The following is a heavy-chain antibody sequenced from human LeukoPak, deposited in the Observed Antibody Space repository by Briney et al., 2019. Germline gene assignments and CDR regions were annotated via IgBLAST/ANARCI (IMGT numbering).Heavy chain of an antibody. V-gene: IGHV4-31*03. J-gene: IGHJ6*03. D-gene: IGHD1-1*01. CDR1: GGSISSGGYY. CDR2: IYYSGST. CDR3: ARGTTRRAPGDYYYYMDV. Sequence: SETLSLTCTVSGGSISSGGYYWSWIRQHPGKGLEWIGYIYYSGSTYYNPSLKSRVTISVDTSKNQFSLKLSFVTAADTAVYYCARGTTRRAPGDYYYYMDVWGKGTTVTVSS.